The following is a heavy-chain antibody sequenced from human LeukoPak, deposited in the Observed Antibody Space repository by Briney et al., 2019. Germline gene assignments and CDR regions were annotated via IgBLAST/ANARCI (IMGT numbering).Heavy chain of an antibody. J-gene: IGHJ4*02. CDR2: ISGSGGST. CDR1: GFTFSSYA. CDR3: AKSEPSYYYDSSGRTSYFDY. V-gene: IGHV3-23*01. Sequence: PGGSLRLSCAASGFTFSSYAMSWVRQAPGKGLEWVSAISGSGGSTYYADSVKGRFTISRDNSKNTLYLQMNSLRAEDTAVYYCAKSEPSYYYDSSGRTSYFDYWGQGTLVTVSS. D-gene: IGHD3-22*01.